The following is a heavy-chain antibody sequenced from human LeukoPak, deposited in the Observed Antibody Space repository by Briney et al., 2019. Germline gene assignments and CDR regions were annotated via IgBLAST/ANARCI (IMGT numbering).Heavy chain of an antibody. J-gene: IGHJ6*02. D-gene: IGHD6-13*01. V-gene: IGHV5-51*01. CDR2: IYPGDSDT. CDR3: ARRIAAAGTLDYYYYYYGMDV. Sequence: GESLKISCKCSGYSFTSYWIGWVRQMPGKGLELRGIIYPGDSDTRYSPSFQGQVTISADKSISTAYLQWSSPKASDTAMYYCARRIAAAGTLDYYYYYYGMDVWGQGPTVTVSS. CDR1: GYSFTSYW.